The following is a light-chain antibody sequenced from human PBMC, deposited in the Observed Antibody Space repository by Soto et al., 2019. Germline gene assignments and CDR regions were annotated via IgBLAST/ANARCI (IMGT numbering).Light chain of an antibody. V-gene: IGLV2-14*01. Sequence: QSALTQPASVSGSPGQSITISCIGTSSDVGGYNYVSWYQRHPGKAPKLMIYDVSNRPSGVSNRLSGSKSGNTASLTISGLQAEDEADYYCSSYSSSITWVFGGGTQLTVL. J-gene: IGLJ3*02. CDR3: SSYSSSITWV. CDR2: DVS. CDR1: SSDVGGYNY.